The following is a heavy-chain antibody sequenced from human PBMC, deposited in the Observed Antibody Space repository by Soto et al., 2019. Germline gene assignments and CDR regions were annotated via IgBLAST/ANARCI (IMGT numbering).Heavy chain of an antibody. CDR2: SNHSGST. J-gene: IGHJ4*02. CDR3: ARGSDYGDFISLDY. CDR1: GGSFSAYY. D-gene: IGHD4-17*01. V-gene: IGHV4-34*01. Sequence: SETLSLTCAVYGGSFSAYYWTWIRQAPGKGLEWIGESNHSGSTNYNPSLKSRVTISVDTSKNQFSLKLSSVTAADTAVYFCARGSDYGDFISLDYWGQGTLVTVSS.